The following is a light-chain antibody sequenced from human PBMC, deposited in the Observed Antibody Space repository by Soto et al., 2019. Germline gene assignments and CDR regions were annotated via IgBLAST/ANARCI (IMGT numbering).Light chain of an antibody. J-gene: IGKJ1*01. CDR2: GAT. CDR1: QNVLSD. CDR3: QQYRSWPRT. Sequence: EILLTQSPATLSVSPGETATLSCRASQNVLSDLAWYQQKPGQAPRLLVYGATTRATDAPAKFRGSGSVTEFSLTISSLQSEDYGTYYCQQYRSWPRTFGQGSKVEI. V-gene: IGKV3-15*01.